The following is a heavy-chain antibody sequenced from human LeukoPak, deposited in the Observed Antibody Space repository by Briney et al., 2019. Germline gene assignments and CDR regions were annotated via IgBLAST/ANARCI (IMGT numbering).Heavy chain of an antibody. CDR2: INHSGST. V-gene: IGHV4-34*01. CDR3: ARGPVAGDLTHARYFQH. D-gene: IGHD3-9*01. CDR1: GGSFSGYY. Sequence: KPSETLSLTCAVYGGSFSGYYWSWIRQPPGKGLEWIGEINHSGSTNYNPSLKSRVTISVDTSKNQFSLKLSSVTAADTAVYYCARGPVAGDLTHARYFQHWGQGTLVTVSS. J-gene: IGHJ1*01.